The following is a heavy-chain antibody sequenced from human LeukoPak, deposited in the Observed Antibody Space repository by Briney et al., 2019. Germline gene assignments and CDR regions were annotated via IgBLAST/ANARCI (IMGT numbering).Heavy chain of an antibody. CDR2: IWYDGNKN. CDR1: GFTFKSYG. CDR3: AKDGRVGWISSRGWFFDL. D-gene: IGHD6-6*01. J-gene: IGHJ2*01. V-gene: IGHV3-30*02. Sequence: GGSLRLSCAASGFTFKSYGMHWVRQAPGKGLEWVAIIWYDGNKNYYVDSVKGRFTISRDNSKNTVYLQMNSLRPEDTAIYYCAKDGRVGWISSRGWFFDLWGRGTLVTVPS.